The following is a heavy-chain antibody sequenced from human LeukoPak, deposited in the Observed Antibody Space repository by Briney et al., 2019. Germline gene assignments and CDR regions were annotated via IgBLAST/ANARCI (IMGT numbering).Heavy chain of an antibody. J-gene: IGHJ3*02. V-gene: IGHV3-53*01. CDR3: ARDVHGVGDYAFDI. D-gene: IGHD4-17*01. CDR2: IYSGGSA. CDR1: GFTVSGNY. Sequence: GGSLRLSCAVSGFTVSGNYMSWVRQAPGKGLEWVSVIYSGGSAYYADSVKGRFTISRDNSKNTLYLQMNSLRAEDTAVYYCARDVHGVGDYAFDIWGQGTMVTVSS.